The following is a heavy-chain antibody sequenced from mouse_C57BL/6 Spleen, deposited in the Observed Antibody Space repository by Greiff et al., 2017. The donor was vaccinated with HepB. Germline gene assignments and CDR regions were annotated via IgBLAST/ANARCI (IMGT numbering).Heavy chain of an antibody. CDR2: IHPNSGST. CDR1: GYTFTSYW. J-gene: IGHJ3*01. Sequence: QVQLQQPGAELVKPGASVKLSCKASGYTFTSYWMHWVKQRPGQGLEWIGMIHPNSGSTNYNEKFKSKATLTVDKSSSTAYMQLSSLTSEDSAVYYCARGAYYSNHEGFAYWGQGTLVTVSA. V-gene: IGHV1-64*01. D-gene: IGHD2-5*01. CDR3: ARGAYYSNHEGFAY.